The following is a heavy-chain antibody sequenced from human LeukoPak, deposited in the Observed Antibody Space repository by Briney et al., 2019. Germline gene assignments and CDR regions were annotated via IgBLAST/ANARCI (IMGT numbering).Heavy chain of an antibody. CDR2: IWYDGTNE. D-gene: IGHD3-3*01. CDR3: VRDLDHNDFWSGYWPDAFDS. V-gene: IGHV3-33*01. Sequence: PGRSLRPSCAASGFTFSSYGMHWVRQAPGKGPEWVAVIWYDGTNEYYADSVKGRFTISRDNSRNTLYLQMSRLRAEDTALYYCVRDLDHNDFWSGYWPDAFDSWGQGTMVFVSS. CDR1: GFTFSSYG. J-gene: IGHJ3*02.